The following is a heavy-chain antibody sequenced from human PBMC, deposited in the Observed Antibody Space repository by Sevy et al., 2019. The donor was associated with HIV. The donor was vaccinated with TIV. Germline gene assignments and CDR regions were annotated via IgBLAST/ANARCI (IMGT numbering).Heavy chain of an antibody. V-gene: IGHV3-66*01. J-gene: IGHJ6*02. D-gene: IGHD3-22*01. CDR2: IDSGGST. CDR3: ARDRYYDASGYYYYYYGMDV. CDR1: GFTVSGNY. Sequence: RGSLRLSCEASGFTVSGNYMAWVRLAPGKGLEWVSLIDSGGSTYYADSVKGRFTISRDNAMNTLYLQMNPLRAEDTAVYFCARDRYYDASGYYYYYYGMDVWGQGTTVTVSS.